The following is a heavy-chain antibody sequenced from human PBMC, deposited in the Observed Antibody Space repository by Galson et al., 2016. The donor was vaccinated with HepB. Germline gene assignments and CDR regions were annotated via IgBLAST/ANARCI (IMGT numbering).Heavy chain of an antibody. CDR2: IYPGDSNN. CDR1: GYNFNTYW. CDR3: ARREVVTALGAFDI. Sequence: SGAEVKKPGESLKISCKGSGYNFNTYWIAWVRQMPGKGLEWMGIIYPGDSNNRYSPSFQGQVTISADKSITTAYLQWSSLKASDTAMYYCARREVVTALGAFDIWGQGTKVTVSS. D-gene: IGHD2-21*02. V-gene: IGHV5-51*01. J-gene: IGHJ3*02.